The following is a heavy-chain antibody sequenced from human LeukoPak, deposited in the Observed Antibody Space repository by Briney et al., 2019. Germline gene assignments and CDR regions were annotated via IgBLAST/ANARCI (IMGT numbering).Heavy chain of an antibody. J-gene: IGHJ4*02. V-gene: IGHV3-30*04. D-gene: IGHD6-13*01. CDR3: ARDGELKQQLVYFDY. Sequence: PGRSLRLSCAASGFTFSSYAMHWVRQAPGKGLEWVAVISYDGSNKYYADSVKGRFTISRDNSKNTLYLQMNSLRAEDTALYYCARDGELKQQLVYFDYWGQGTLVTVSS. CDR2: ISYDGSNK. CDR1: GFTFSSYA.